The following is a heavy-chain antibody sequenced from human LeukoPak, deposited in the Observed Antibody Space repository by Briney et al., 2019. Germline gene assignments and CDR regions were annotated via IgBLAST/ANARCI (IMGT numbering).Heavy chain of an antibody. D-gene: IGHD1-26*01. CDR2: IYYSGSP. V-gene: IGHV4-59*01. J-gene: IGHJ4*02. CDR1: GGSISNYY. Sequence: SETLSLTCNVSGGSISNYYWSWIRQPPGKGLKWIGYIYYSGSPNYNPSLKSRVTISVDTSKNQFSLKLSSVTAADTAVYYCARRAAEWELLDYWGQGTLLTVSS. CDR3: ARRAAEWELLDY.